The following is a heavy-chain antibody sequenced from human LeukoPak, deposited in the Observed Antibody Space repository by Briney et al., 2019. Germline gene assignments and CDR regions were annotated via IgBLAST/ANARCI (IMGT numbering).Heavy chain of an antibody. CDR2: ISSDGSNK. J-gene: IGHJ5*02. Sequence: GGSLRLSCAASGFTFTSYAMHWVRQAPGKGLEWVTIISSDGSNKYYADSVKGRFTISTDTAKSSLFLQMNGLSAEDTAVYYCAKAHYYASGSPPGAWGQGTLVTVSS. CDR3: AKAHYYASGSPPGA. CDR1: GFTFTSYA. D-gene: IGHD3-10*01. V-gene: IGHV3-30*04.